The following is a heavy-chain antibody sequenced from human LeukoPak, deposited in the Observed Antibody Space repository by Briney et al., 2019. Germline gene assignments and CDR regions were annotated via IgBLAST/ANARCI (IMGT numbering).Heavy chain of an antibody. Sequence: PGGSLRLSCAASGFTFDDYAMHWVRQAPGKGLEWVSGISWNSGSIGYADSVKGRFTISRDNAKNSLYLQMNSLRAEDTALYYCAKDGSLYSSGWYLFDYWGQGTLVTVSS. J-gene: IGHJ4*02. D-gene: IGHD6-19*01. CDR2: ISWNSGSI. V-gene: IGHV3-9*01. CDR3: AKDGSLYSSGWYLFDY. CDR1: GFTFDDYA.